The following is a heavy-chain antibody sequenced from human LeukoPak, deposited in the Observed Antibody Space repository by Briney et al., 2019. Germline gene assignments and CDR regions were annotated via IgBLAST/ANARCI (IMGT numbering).Heavy chain of an antibody. CDR2: IFYSGST. J-gene: IGHJ3*02. Sequence: ASETLSLTCTVSGGSISSYYWNWIRQPPGKGLEWIGYIFYSGSTNYNPSLKSRVTISVDTSKNQFSLKLSSVTAADTAVYYCAREMIAAAGTEAFDIWGQGTMVTVSS. D-gene: IGHD6-13*01. V-gene: IGHV4-59*01. CDR1: GGSISSYY. CDR3: AREMIAAAGTEAFDI.